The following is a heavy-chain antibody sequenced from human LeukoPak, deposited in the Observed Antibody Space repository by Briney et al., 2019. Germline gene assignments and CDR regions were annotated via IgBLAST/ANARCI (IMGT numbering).Heavy chain of an antibody. CDR1: GYTLTSYD. CDR2: MNPNSGNT. Sequence: ASVKVSCKASGYTLTSYDINWVRQATGQGLEWMGWMNPNSGNTGYAQKFQGRVTMTRNTSISTAYMELSSLRSEDTAVYYCARIDYYDTGLDIWGQGTMVTVSS. J-gene: IGHJ3*02. V-gene: IGHV1-8*01. D-gene: IGHD3-22*01. CDR3: ARIDYYDTGLDI.